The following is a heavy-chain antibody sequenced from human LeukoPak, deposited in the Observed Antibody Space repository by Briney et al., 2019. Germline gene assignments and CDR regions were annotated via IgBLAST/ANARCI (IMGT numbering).Heavy chain of an antibody. CDR1: GGSIRNFY. CDR3: ARHYGGNSDYYYGMDV. CDR2: IYDSGST. V-gene: IGHV4-59*01. J-gene: IGHJ6*02. D-gene: IGHD4-23*01. Sequence: SETLSLTCSVSGGSIRNFYWSWIRQPPGKGLEWIGYIYDSGSTNYNPSLKSRVTISVDTSKNQFSLRLSSVTAADTAVYYCARHYGGNSDYYYGMDVWGQGTTVTVSS.